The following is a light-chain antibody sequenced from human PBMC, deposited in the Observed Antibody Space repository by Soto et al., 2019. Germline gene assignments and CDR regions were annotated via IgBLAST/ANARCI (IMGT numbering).Light chain of an antibody. CDR1: SSDVGGYNY. CDR2: DVT. V-gene: IGLV2-14*03. Sequence: QSVLTQPASVSGSPGQSITISCTGTSSDVGGYNYVSWYQHHPGRAPKLIIYDVTDRPSGVSNRFSGSKSGNTASLTISGLQAEDEADYYCFSFTSSDIWVFGGGTKLTVL. CDR3: FSFTSSDIWV. J-gene: IGLJ3*02.